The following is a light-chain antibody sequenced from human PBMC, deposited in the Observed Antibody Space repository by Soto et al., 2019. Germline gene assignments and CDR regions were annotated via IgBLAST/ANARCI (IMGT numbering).Light chain of an antibody. Sequence: EIVMTQSPATLSVSPGERATLSCRASQSVGRTLAWYQQKPGQAPRLLIYGASTRATGTSARFSGSGSGTEFKLTIRSLQSEDFAVYDCQQYNNWPRYNFGQGTKLEIK. CDR2: GAS. CDR3: QQYNNWPRYN. CDR1: QSVGRT. V-gene: IGKV3-15*01. J-gene: IGKJ2*01.